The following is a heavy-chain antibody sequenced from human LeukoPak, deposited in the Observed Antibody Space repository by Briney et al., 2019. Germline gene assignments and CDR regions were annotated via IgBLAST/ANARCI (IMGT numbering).Heavy chain of an antibody. D-gene: IGHD4-17*01. CDR3: ARRASGDQNFDY. Sequence: GEPLKISCKGSGYRSTTYWIAWVRQMPGKGLEWMGIIYPGDSDTRYSPSFQGQVTISAEKSINTAYLQWSSLKAADTAMYYCARRASGDQNFDYWGQGTLVTVSS. J-gene: IGHJ4*02. V-gene: IGHV5-51*01. CDR2: IYPGDSDT. CDR1: GYRSTTYW.